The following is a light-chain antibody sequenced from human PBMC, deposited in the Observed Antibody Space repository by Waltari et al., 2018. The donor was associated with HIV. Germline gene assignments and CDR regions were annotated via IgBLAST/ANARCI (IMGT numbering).Light chain of an antibody. V-gene: IGLV1-36*01. Sequence: QSVLTQSPSVSEAPGQRVTISCSGSNSNIGSHAVTWYRQSPGKPPKLLVYHDDLFLSSVSDRLSASKSGTSASLAINDLQSEDESLYYCATWDDGLNALLFGGGTKVTVL. J-gene: IGLJ2*01. CDR2: HDD. CDR3: ATWDDGLNALL. CDR1: NSNIGSHA.